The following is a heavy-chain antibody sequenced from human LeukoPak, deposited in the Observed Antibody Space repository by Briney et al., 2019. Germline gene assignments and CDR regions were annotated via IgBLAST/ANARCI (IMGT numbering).Heavy chain of an antibody. Sequence: SETLSLTCTVSSGSISSGDYYWSWIRQPPGKGLEWIVYIYYSGSTYYNPSLKSRVTISVDTSKNQFSLKLSSVTAADTAVYYCARAPKFGRNYFDSSGYYFFDYWSQGTLVTVSS. J-gene: IGHJ4*02. V-gene: IGHV4-30-4*01. CDR3: ARAPKFGRNYFDSSGYYFFDY. CDR2: IYYSGST. D-gene: IGHD3-22*01. CDR1: SGSISSGDYY.